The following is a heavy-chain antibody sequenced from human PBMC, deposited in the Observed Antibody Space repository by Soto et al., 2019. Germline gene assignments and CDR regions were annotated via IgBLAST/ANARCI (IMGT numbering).Heavy chain of an antibody. J-gene: IGHJ5*02. D-gene: IGHD6-6*01. V-gene: IGHV3-30-3*01. CDR2: ILYDGSVT. Sequence: PGGSLRLSCAGSGFTFSNYAVNWVRQAPGKGLEWVAVILYDGSVTHYADSVKGRFTVSRDNSKNTLYLQMNSLTPEDTATYYCAREASVAALNWFDPWGQGTLVTVSS. CDR1: GFTFSNYA. CDR3: AREASVAALNWFDP.